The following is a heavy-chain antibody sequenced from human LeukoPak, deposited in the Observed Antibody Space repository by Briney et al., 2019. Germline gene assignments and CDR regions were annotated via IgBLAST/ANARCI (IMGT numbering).Heavy chain of an antibody. CDR2: IYYSGST. J-gene: IGHJ4*02. Sequence: SETLSLTCTVSGGSISSGDYYWSWIRQPPGKGLEWIGYIYYSGSTYYNPSLKSRVTISVDTSKNQFSLKLSSVTAADTAVYYCARGDCGGDCHSFDYWGQGTLVTVSS. CDR1: GGSISSGDYY. V-gene: IGHV4-30-4*01. CDR3: ARGDCGGDCHSFDY. D-gene: IGHD2-21*02.